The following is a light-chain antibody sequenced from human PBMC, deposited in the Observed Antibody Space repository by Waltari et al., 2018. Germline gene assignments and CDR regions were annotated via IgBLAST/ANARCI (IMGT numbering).Light chain of an antibody. Sequence: QSALTQPPSASGSPGQSVTISCTGPSSYVGGYNYVSWYQQHPGKAPKLMIYEVNKRPSGVPDRFSGSKSGNTASLTVSGLQAEDEADYYCSSYAGSNNLIFGGGTKLTVL. J-gene: IGLJ2*01. CDR2: EVN. CDR1: SSYVGGYNY. CDR3: SSYAGSNNLI. V-gene: IGLV2-8*01.